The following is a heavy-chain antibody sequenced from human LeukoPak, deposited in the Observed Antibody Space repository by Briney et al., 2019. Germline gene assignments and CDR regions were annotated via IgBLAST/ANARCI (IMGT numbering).Heavy chain of an antibody. D-gene: IGHD6-6*01. J-gene: IGHJ5*02. V-gene: IGHV1-69*04. CDR1: GGTFSSYA. CDR3: ARETYSSSNPRKNWLDH. Sequence: SVKVSCKASGGTFSSYAFSWVRQAPGQGPEWMGRIIPILGIANYAQKFQGRVTITADKSTSTAYMELSSLRSEDTAVYYCARETYSSSNPRKNWLDHWGQGTLVTVSS. CDR2: IIPILGIA.